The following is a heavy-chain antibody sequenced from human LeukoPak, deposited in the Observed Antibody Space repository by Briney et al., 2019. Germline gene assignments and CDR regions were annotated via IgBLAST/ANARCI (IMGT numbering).Heavy chain of an antibody. Sequence: SETLSLTCAVYGGSFSGYYWSWIRQPPGKGLEWIGEINHSGSTNYNPSLKSRVTISVDTSENQFSLKLSSVTAADTAVYYCARAVTWIQLWSSDYYYGMDVWGQGTTVTVSS. J-gene: IGHJ6*02. CDR2: INHSGST. CDR1: GGSFSGYY. CDR3: ARAVTWIQLWSSDYYYGMDV. D-gene: IGHD5-18*01. V-gene: IGHV4-34*01.